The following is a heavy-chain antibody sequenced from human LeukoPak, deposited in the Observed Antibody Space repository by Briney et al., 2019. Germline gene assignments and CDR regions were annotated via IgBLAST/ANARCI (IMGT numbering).Heavy chain of an antibody. D-gene: IGHD1-26*01. CDR1: GGSISSGGYY. J-gene: IGHJ4*02. CDR3: ARAGIVGATKEAFDY. Sequence: NPSETLSLTCTVSGGSISSGGYYWNWIRQHPGKGLEWIGHIFHSGSTYYNPSLKSRVFMSVDTSKNQFSLELSSVTAADTAVYFCARAGIVGATKEAFDYWGQGTLVTVSS. CDR2: IFHSGST. V-gene: IGHV4-31*03.